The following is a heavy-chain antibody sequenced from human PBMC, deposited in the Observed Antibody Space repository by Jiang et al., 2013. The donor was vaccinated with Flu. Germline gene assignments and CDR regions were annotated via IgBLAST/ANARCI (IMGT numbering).Heavy chain of an antibody. Sequence: SGAEVKKPGASVKVSCKASGYTFTGYYMHWVRQAPGQGLEWMGWINPNSGGTNYAQKFQGWVTMTRDTSISTAYMELSRLRSDDTAVYYCARVAHYGDRWYNWFDPWGQGTLVTVSS. D-gene: IGHD4-17*01. CDR2: INPNSGGT. CDR1: GYTFTGYY. CDR3: ARVAHYGDRWYNWFDP. V-gene: IGHV1-2*04. J-gene: IGHJ5*02.